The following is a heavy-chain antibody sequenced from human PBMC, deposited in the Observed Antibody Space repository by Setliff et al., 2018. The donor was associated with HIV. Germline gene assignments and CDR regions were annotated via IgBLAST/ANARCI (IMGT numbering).Heavy chain of an antibody. V-gene: IGHV3-73*01. Sequence: PGESLTISCAASGFTFSGSDMHWVRQASGKGLEWVGRIRSKVNTYATAYAASVKGRFIISRDDSKNTAYLQLNSLKTEDTAVYYCSRQIFGVLIGYYGLDVWGQGTTVTVSS. CDR3: SRQIFGVLIGYYGLDV. J-gene: IGHJ6*02. CDR2: IRSKVNTYAT. D-gene: IGHD3-3*01. CDR1: GFTFSGSD.